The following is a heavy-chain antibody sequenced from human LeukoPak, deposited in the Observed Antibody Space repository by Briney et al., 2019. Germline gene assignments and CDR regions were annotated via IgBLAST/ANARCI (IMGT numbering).Heavy chain of an antibody. D-gene: IGHD3-22*01. CDR2: IRYDGSNK. Sequence: GGSLRLSCAASGFTLSSYGMHWVRQAPGKGLEWVAFIRYDGSNKYYADSVKGRFTISRDNSKNTLYLQMNSLRAEDTAVYYCAKDTGTDYYDSSGYYGGFDPWGQGTLVTVSS. CDR3: AKDTGTDYYDSSGYYGGFDP. V-gene: IGHV3-30*02. J-gene: IGHJ5*02. CDR1: GFTLSSYG.